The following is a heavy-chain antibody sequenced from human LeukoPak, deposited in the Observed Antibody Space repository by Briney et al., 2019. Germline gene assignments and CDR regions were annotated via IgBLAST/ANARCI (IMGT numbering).Heavy chain of an antibody. Sequence: GASVKVSCKASGYTFTNYGINWVRQAPGQGLEWMGWISPYNSNTNYAQKLQGRVTMTTDTSTTTAYMELRSLTSDDTAVYYCARGGRRPRFGCSLDVWGKGTTVTVSS. CDR3: ARGGRRPRFGCSLDV. CDR2: ISPYNSNT. CDR1: GYTFTNYG. D-gene: IGHD3-16*01. V-gene: IGHV1-18*01. J-gene: IGHJ6*04.